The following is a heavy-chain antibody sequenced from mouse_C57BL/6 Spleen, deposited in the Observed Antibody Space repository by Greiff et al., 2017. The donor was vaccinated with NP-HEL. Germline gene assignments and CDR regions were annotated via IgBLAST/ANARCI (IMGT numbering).Heavy chain of an antibody. D-gene: IGHD2-12*01. CDR3: ARPDDYYAMDD. CDR2: ISTLAYSI. V-gene: IGHV5-15*01. CDR1: GFTFSDYG. J-gene: IGHJ4*01. Sequence: EVQGVESGGGLVQPGGSLKLSCAASGFTFSDYGMAWVRQAPRQGLEWVAFISTLAYSINYADTVTGRFTISRENSSNTPYLEMSSLRSEDSAVYYCARPDDYYAMDDWGQGTSVTVSS.